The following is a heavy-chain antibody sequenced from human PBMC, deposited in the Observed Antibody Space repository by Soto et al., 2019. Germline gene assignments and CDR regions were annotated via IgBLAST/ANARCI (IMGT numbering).Heavy chain of an antibody. CDR1: GFTFSSYS. Sequence: EVQLVESGGGLVQPGGSLRLSCAASGFTFSSYSINWVRQAPGKGLEWVSYISRSSNTIFYADSVKGRFTISRDNAKNSLYLQMTSLGADDTAVYFCARGWAEMTTVTSRPMDVWGQGTTVTVSS. CDR2: ISRSSNTI. D-gene: IGHD4-17*01. J-gene: IGHJ6*02. CDR3: ARGWAEMTTVTSRPMDV. V-gene: IGHV3-48*01.